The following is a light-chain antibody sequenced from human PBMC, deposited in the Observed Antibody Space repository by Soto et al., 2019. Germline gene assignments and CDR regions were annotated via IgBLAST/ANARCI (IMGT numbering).Light chain of an antibody. CDR3: QKFNTAPLT. Sequence: DIQMTQSPSSLSASVGDRVTITCRASQDISVYLAWYQQKPGKVPKLPLYSASTLQSGVPSRFSGSGSGTEFTLTISSLQPEDVATYFCQKFNTAPLTFGQGTRLEIK. CDR1: QDISVY. CDR2: SAS. V-gene: IGKV1-27*01. J-gene: IGKJ5*01.